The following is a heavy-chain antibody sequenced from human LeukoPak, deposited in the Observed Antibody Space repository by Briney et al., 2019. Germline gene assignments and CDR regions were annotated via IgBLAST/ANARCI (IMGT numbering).Heavy chain of an antibody. D-gene: IGHD3-22*01. CDR1: GYSFTSYW. CDR3: ARYYYDSSGYTYYFDY. V-gene: IGHV5-51*01. J-gene: IGHJ4*02. Sequence: HGGALKISCKGSGYSFTSYWMGWVRQMPGKGLEWMGIIYPGDSDTRYSPSFQGQVTISADKSISTAYLQWSSLKASDTAMYYCARYYYDSSGYTYYFDYWGQGTLVTVSS. CDR2: IYPGDSDT.